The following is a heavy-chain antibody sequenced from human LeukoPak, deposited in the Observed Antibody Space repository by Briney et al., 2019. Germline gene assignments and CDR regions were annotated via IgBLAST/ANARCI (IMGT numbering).Heavy chain of an antibody. J-gene: IGHJ3*02. CDR1: GGSISNGSYY. CDR3: ARQGGGDSGYYSENAFDI. Sequence: SETLSLTCSVSGGSISNGSYYWGWIRQPPGKGLEWIGNMYYSGTTYYNPSLKSRVTISVDTSKNQFSLMLPSVTAADTAVYYCARQGGGDSGYYSENAFDIWGQGTMVTVSS. V-gene: IGHV4-39*01. CDR2: MYYSGTT. D-gene: IGHD3-22*01.